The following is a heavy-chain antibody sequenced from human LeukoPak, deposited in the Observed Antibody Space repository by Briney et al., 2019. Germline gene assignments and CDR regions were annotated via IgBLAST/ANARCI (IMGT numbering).Heavy chain of an antibody. Sequence: GGSLRLSCAASGFTFSSSAMHGVRQAPGKALEWVAVISYDGSNKYYADSVKGRFTISRDNSKNTLYLQMNSLRAEDTAVYYCARDLWRYSYGPSFDYWGQGTLVTVSS. CDR1: GFTFSSSA. CDR2: ISYDGSNK. D-gene: IGHD5-18*01. J-gene: IGHJ4*02. V-gene: IGHV3-30-3*01. CDR3: ARDLWRYSYGPSFDY.